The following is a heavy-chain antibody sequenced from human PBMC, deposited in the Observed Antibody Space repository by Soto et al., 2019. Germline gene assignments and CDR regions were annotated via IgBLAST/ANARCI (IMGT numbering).Heavy chain of an antibody. D-gene: IGHD3-10*01. CDR3: AKGTRILWFGELFDGMDV. V-gene: IGHV3-23*01. CDR2: ISGSGGST. CDR1: GVTFRNYA. J-gene: IGHJ6*02. Sequence: PGGSLRLSCAASGVTFRNYAMSWVRQAPGKGLEWVSAISGSGGSTYYADSVKGRFTISRDNSKNTLYLQMNSLRAEDTAVYYCAKGTRILWFGELFDGMDVWGQGTTVTVSS.